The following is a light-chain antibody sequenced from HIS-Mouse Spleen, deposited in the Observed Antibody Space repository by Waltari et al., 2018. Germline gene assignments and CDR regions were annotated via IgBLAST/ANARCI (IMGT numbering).Light chain of an antibody. CDR1: QSISSW. Sequence: DIQMTQSPSTLSASVGDRVTTTCRASQSISSWLAWYQQKPGKAPTLLIYKASSLESGVPSRFSGSGSGTEFTLTISSLQPDDFATYYCQQYNSPWTFGQGTKVEIK. CDR3: QQYNSPWT. V-gene: IGKV1-5*03. CDR2: KAS. J-gene: IGKJ1*01.